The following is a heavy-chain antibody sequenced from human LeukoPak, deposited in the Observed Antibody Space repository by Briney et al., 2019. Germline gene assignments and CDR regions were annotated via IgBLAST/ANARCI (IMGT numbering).Heavy chain of an antibody. V-gene: IGHV3-21*01. Sequence: SGGSLRLSCAASGFTFSSYSVNWVRQAPGKGLEWVSSISSSSSCIYYADSVKGRFTISRDNAKNSLYLQMNSLRAEDTAVYYCAREYCSGGSCYSDAFDIWGQGTMVTVSS. D-gene: IGHD2-15*01. J-gene: IGHJ3*02. CDR2: ISSSSSCI. CDR3: AREYCSGGSCYSDAFDI. CDR1: GFTFSSYS.